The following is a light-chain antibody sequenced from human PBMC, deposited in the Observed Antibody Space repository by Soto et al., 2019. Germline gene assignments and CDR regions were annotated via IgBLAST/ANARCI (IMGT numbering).Light chain of an antibody. CDR3: KQYDISPLT. Sequence: EIVLTQSPGTLSLSPGERATLSCRASQSVSSSYLAWYQQKPGQAPRLLIYGASSRATGIADRFSGSGSGTDFTLTISRLEPEDFAVYYCKQYDISPLTFGGGTKVEIK. CDR2: GAS. V-gene: IGKV3-20*01. CDR1: QSVSSSY. J-gene: IGKJ4*01.